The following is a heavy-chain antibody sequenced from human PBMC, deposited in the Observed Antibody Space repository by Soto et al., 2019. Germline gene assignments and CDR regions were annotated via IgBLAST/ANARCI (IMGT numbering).Heavy chain of an antibody. Sequence: GGSLRLSCAASGFTFSSYAMSWVRQAPGKGLEWVSAISGSGGSTYYADSVKGRFTISRDNSKNTLYLQMNSLRAEDTAVYYCAKWGYCSSTSCSYYYYYYGMDVWGQGTTVTVSS. CDR2: ISGSGGST. CDR3: AKWGYCSSTSCSYYYYYYGMDV. CDR1: GFTFSSYA. J-gene: IGHJ6*02. D-gene: IGHD2-2*01. V-gene: IGHV3-23*01.